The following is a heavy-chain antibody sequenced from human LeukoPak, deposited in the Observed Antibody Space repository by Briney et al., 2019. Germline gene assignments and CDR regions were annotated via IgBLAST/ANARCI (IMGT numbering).Heavy chain of an antibody. D-gene: IGHD1-1*01. CDR3: ARYDTRLDY. CDR1: GGSISSYY. CDR2: IYYSGST. V-gene: IGHV4-59*01. Sequence: PSETLSLTCTVSGGSISSYYWSWIRQPPGKGLEWIGYIYYSGSTNYNPSLKSRVTISVDTSKNQFSLKLSSVTAADTAVYYCARYDTRLDYWGQGTLVTVSS. J-gene: IGHJ4*02.